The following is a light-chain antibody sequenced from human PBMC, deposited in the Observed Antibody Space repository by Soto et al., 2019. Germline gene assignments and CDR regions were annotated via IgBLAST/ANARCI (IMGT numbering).Light chain of an antibody. CDR1: QIVSGSY. CDR3: QQYASSPRT. CDR2: DAS. Sequence: LKQAPGTLSLSHGDRATLSCRASQIVSGSYLAWYQQKPGQAPRLLIYDASSRATGIPDRFSGSGSGTDFTLTISRLEPEDFAVYYCQQYASSPRTFGQGTKVDIK. J-gene: IGKJ1*01. V-gene: IGKV3-20*01.